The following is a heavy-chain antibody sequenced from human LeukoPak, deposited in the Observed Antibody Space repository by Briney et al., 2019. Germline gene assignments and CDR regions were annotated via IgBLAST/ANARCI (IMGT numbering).Heavy chain of an antibody. J-gene: IGHJ5*02. Sequence: GGSLRLSCAASGFRFSDYTMTWVRQAPGKGPEWVSAIGGRGGSTYYADSLGGRFTISRDNSKDMLYLQMNSLKVEDTATYYCGKEGGAWGQGTKVTVSS. CDR3: GKEGGA. CDR1: GFRFSDYT. D-gene: IGHD3-16*01. CDR2: IGGRGGST. V-gene: IGHV3-23*01.